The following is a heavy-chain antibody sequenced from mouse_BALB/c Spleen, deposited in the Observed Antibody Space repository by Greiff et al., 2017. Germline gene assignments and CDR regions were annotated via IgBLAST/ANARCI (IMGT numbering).Heavy chain of an antibody. CDR1: GFTFSSFG. V-gene: IGHV5-17*02. D-gene: IGHD1-1*01. CDR3: AREATTVVTFDY. J-gene: IGHJ2*01. Sequence: EVKLVESGGGLVQPGGSRKLSCAASGFTFSSFGMHWVRQAPEKGLEWVAYISSGSSTIYYADTVKGRFTISRDNPKNTLFLQMTSLRSEDTAMYYCAREATTVVTFDYWGQGTTLTVSS. CDR2: ISSGSSTI.